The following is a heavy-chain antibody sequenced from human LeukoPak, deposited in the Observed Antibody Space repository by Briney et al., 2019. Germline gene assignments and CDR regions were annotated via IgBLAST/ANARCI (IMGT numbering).Heavy chain of an antibody. D-gene: IGHD1-26*01. CDR3: ARDRGSYRFDY. J-gene: IGHJ4*02. CDR1: GGSISSGSYY. Sequence: SETLSLTCTVSGGSISSGSYYWSWIRQPAGKGLEWIGRIYTSGSTNYNPSLKSRVTISVDTSENQFSLKLNSVTAADTAVYYCARDRGSYRFDYWGQGTLVTVSS. V-gene: IGHV4-61*02. CDR2: IYTSGST.